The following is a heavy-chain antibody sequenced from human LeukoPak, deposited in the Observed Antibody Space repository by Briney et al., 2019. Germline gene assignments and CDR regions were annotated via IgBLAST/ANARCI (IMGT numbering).Heavy chain of an antibody. J-gene: IGHJ4*02. Sequence: ASVKVSCKASGYTFTGYYMHWVRQAPGQGLEWMGRINPNSGGTNYAQKFQGRVTMTRGTSISTAYMELSRLRSDDTAVYYCARVRDRRLSTITIFGYWGQGTLVTVSS. CDR2: INPNSGGT. D-gene: IGHD3-3*01. CDR3: ARVRDRRLSTITIFGY. CDR1: GYTFTGYY. V-gene: IGHV1-2*06.